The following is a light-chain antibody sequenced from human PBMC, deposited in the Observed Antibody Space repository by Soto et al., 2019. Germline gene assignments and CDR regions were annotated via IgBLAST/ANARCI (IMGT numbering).Light chain of an antibody. CDR2: DAS. J-gene: IGKJ4*01. Sequence: DIQMTQSPSTLSASVGDRVTITCRASQSISSWLAWYQQKPGKAPKLLIYDASSLESGVPSRFSGSGSGTEVTLTISSLQPDDFATYYCQQYNSYWLTFGGGTKVEIK. CDR1: QSISSW. V-gene: IGKV1-5*01. CDR3: QQYNSYWLT.